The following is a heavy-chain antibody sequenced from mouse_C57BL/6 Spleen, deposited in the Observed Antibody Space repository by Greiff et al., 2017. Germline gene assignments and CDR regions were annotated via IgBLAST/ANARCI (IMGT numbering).Heavy chain of an antibody. V-gene: IGHV1-15*01. D-gene: IGHD2-1*01. Sequence: QVQLQQSGAELVRPGASVTLSCKASGYTFTDYEMHWVKQTPVHGLEWIGAIDPETGGTAYNQKFKGKAILTADKSSSTAYMELRSLTSEDSAVYYCRSGNYYSFSYWGQGTLVTGSA. CDR3: RSGNYYSFSY. CDR2: IDPETGGT. CDR1: GYTFTDYE. J-gene: IGHJ3*01.